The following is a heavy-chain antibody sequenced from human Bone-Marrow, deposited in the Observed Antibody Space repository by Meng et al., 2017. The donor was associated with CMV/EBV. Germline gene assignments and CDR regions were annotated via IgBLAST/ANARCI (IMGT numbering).Heavy chain of an antibody. Sequence: GSLRLSCTVSGGSISSGGYYWSWIRQHPGKGLEWIGSIYYSGSTYYNPSLKSRVTISVDTSKNQFSLKLSSVTAADTAVYYCASSSGSYYSIDYWGQGTLVTVSS. J-gene: IGHJ4*02. CDR2: IYYSGST. D-gene: IGHD1-26*01. CDR3: ASSSGSYYSIDY. CDR1: GGSISSGGYY. V-gene: IGHV4-39*01.